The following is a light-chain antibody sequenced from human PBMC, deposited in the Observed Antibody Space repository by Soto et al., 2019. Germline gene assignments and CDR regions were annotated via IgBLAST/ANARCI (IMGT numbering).Light chain of an antibody. J-gene: IGKJ1*01. V-gene: IGKV3-20*01. Sequence: EILLTQSPGTLSLSPGERATLSCRASQRVSSTYLAWYQQKPGQAPRLLIYGTSSRATGIPTRFSGSGSGTDFTLSITRLEPEDFAMYYCQQYNNWPRTFGQGTKVDIK. CDR3: QQYNNWPRT. CDR1: QRVSSTY. CDR2: GTS.